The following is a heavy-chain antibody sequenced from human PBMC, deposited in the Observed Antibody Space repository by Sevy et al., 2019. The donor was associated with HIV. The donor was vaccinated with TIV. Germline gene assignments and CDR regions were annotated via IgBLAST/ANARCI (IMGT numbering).Heavy chain of an antibody. J-gene: IGHJ3*02. D-gene: IGHD3-22*01. Sequence: GGSLRLSCAASGFTFSSYWMSWVRQAPGKGLEWVANIKQDGSEKYYVYSVKGRFNISRDNAKNSLYLQMNSLRAEDTAVYYCARAKYYYDSSGSSGNHDAFDIWGQGTMVTVSS. V-gene: IGHV3-7*01. CDR1: GFTFSSYW. CDR2: IKQDGSEK. CDR3: ARAKYYYDSSGSSGNHDAFDI.